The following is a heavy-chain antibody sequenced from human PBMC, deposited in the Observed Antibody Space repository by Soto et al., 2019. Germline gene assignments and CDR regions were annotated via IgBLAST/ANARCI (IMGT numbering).Heavy chain of an antibody. V-gene: IGHV4-31*03. Sequence: SETLSLTCNVSGGSISSGGYYWSWIRQHPGKGLEWIGYIYYSGSTYYNPSLKSRVTISVDTSKNQFSLKLSSVTAADTAVYYCARGQKADYDILTGYDYWGQGTLVTVSS. CDR1: GGSISSGGYY. CDR3: ARGQKADYDILTGYDY. J-gene: IGHJ4*02. D-gene: IGHD3-9*01. CDR2: IYYSGST.